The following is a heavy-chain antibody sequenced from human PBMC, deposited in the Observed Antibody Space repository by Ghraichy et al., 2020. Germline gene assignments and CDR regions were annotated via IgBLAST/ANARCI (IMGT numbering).Heavy chain of an antibody. J-gene: IGHJ4*02. Sequence: GGSLRLSCAASGFTFNIYWMSWVRQAPGKGLEWVANIKKDGSEKYYVDSVEGRITISRDNAKNSLYLQMNSLRAEDTAVYYCARDIDFDYWGQGTLVTVSS. V-gene: IGHV3-7*03. D-gene: IGHD3-16*02. CDR1: GFTFNIYW. CDR2: IKKDGSEK. CDR3: ARDIDFDY.